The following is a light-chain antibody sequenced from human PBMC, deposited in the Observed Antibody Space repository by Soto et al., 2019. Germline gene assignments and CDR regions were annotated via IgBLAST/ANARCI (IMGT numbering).Light chain of an antibody. CDR1: SGDVGGYNY. CDR3: SSYTTSNTRQIV. CDR2: DVT. J-gene: IGLJ1*01. Sequence: QSALAQPAPLSASPGQSISISCTGTSGDVGGYNYVSWYQHHPGKAPKLIIYDVTNRPSGVSNPFSGSKSGNTASLTISGLQPEDEADYYCSSYTTSNTRQIVFGTGTKVTVL. V-gene: IGLV2-14*03.